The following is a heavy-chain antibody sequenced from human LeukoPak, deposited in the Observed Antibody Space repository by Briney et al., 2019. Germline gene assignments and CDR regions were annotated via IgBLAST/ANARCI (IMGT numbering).Heavy chain of an antibody. CDR2: INPNIGGT. J-gene: IGHJ6*02. D-gene: IGHD6-13*01. V-gene: IGHV1-2*04. CDR1: GYTFTGYD. CDR3: ARDPGIAAAGTPANYYYYGMDV. Sequence: ASVKVSCKASGYTFTGYDMHWVRQAPGQGLEWMGGINPNIGGTNYAQKFQGWVTMTRDTSISTAYMELSRLRSDDTAVYYCARDPGIAAAGTPANYYYYGMDVWGQGTTVTVSS.